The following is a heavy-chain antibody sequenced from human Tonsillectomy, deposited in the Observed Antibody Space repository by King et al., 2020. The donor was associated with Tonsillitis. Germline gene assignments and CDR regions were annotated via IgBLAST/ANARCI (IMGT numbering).Heavy chain of an antibody. V-gene: IGHV4-30-2*01. CDR3: ARGSTPDYSDPHFDY. J-gene: IGHJ4*02. Sequence: QLQESGSGLVKPSQTLSITCAVSGGSISSGGYSWSWIRQPPGKGLEWIGYSYHSGSTYYNPSLKSRVTISVDRSKNQFSLKLSSVTAADTAVYYCARGSTPDYSDPHFDYWGQGTLVTVSS. D-gene: IGHD4-17*01. CDR1: GGSISSGGYS. CDR2: SYHSGST.